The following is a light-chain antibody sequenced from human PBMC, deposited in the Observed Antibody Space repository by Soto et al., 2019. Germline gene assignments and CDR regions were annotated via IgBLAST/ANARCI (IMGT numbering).Light chain of an antibody. CDR2: GVS. CDR1: QSVSSTY. CDR3: QKFGSSPIT. J-gene: IGKJ5*01. Sequence: EVVLTQSPGTLSLSPGERATLSCRASQSVSSTYLAWYQQKPGQAPRLLIYGVSNRATGIPDRVSGSGSGTDFTLTISRLEPEDFEVYYCQKFGSSPITFGQGTRLEIK. V-gene: IGKV3-20*01.